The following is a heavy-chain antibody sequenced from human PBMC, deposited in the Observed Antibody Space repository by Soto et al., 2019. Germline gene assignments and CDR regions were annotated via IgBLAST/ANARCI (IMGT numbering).Heavy chain of an antibody. CDR3: ARNSYCGGDCINWFDP. Sequence: ASVKVSCKASGYTFTSYGISWVRQAPGQGLEWMGWISAYNGNTNYAQKLQGRVTMTTDTSTSTAYMELRSLRSDDTAVYYCARNSYCGGDCINWFDPWGQGTQVTVSS. J-gene: IGHJ5*02. CDR2: ISAYNGNT. D-gene: IGHD2-21*02. CDR1: GYTFTSYG. V-gene: IGHV1-18*04.